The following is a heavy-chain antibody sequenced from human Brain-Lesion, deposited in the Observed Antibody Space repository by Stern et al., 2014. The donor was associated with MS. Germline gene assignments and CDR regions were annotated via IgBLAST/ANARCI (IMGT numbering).Heavy chain of an antibody. CDR1: GCSSTSAAFS. CDR2: MYYGGRP. Sequence: VQLVESGSGLVLPSQTLSLTFSVSGCSSTSAAFSWTWIRQAPGKGLAWLWCMYYGGRPLSTPCPRRRPYICVDTSKNQFSLRLNSVTAADTAVYYCARGRSRVHPPLDPWGQGTLVTVSS. CDR3: ARGRSRVHPPLDP. D-gene: IGHD2-2*01. V-gene: IGHV4-30-2*01. J-gene: IGHJ5*02.